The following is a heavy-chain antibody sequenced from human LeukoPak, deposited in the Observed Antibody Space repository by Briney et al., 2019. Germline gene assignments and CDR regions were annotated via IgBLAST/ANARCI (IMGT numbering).Heavy chain of an antibody. Sequence: KFSETLSLTCTVSGYSISSGYYWGWIRQPPGKGLEWIGSIYHSGSTNYNPSLKSRVTISVDTSKNQFSLKLRSVTAADTAVYYCARVTGYMIEDYFDYWGQGTLVTVSS. D-gene: IGHD3-22*01. CDR3: ARVTGYMIEDYFDY. CDR2: IYHSGST. CDR1: GYSISSGYY. J-gene: IGHJ4*02. V-gene: IGHV4-38-2*02.